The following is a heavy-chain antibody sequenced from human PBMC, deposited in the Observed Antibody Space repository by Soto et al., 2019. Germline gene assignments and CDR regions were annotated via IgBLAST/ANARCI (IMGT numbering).Heavy chain of an antibody. D-gene: IGHD2-21*01. CDR2: INHLGSI. CDR1: GGSLSDYF. CDR3: ARGGISHWAYFYYMDV. V-gene: IGHV4-34*01. J-gene: IGHJ6*03. Sequence: SETLSLTCVVSGGSLSDYFWSWIRQPPGMALEWIGEINHLGSINYNPSLKSRVTMSVDTSKNQFSLTLNSVTAADTATYYCARGGISHWAYFYYMDVWDRGTTVTRLL.